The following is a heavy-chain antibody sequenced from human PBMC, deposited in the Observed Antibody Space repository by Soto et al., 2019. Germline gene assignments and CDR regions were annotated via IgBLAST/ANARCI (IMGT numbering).Heavy chain of an antibody. CDR2: IIPTFGTA. V-gene: IGHV1-69*13. CDR1: GGTFRSYA. CDR3: ASAIELVVVTALALYYYYGMDV. D-gene: IGHD2-21*02. Sequence: SVKVSCNASGGTFRSYANSWWRESPGQGREWRGGIIPTFGTANYAQKFQGRVAITADESTSTAYMELSSLRSEDTAAYYCASAIELVVVTALALYYYYGMDVWGQGTTVTVSS. J-gene: IGHJ6*02.